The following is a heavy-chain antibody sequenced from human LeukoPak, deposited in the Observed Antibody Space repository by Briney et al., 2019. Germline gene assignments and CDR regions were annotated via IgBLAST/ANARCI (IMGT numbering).Heavy chain of an antibody. D-gene: IGHD3-22*01. Sequence: SQTLSLTCTVSGGSISSGDYYWSWIRQPPGKGLEWIGYIYYSGSTYYNPSLKSRVTISVDTSKNQFSLKLSSVTAADTAVYYCARHYYDSSGYYYWEGYFQHWGQGTLVTVSS. V-gene: IGHV4-30-4*08. J-gene: IGHJ1*01. CDR3: ARHYYDSSGYYYWEGYFQH. CDR2: IYYSGST. CDR1: GGSISSGDYY.